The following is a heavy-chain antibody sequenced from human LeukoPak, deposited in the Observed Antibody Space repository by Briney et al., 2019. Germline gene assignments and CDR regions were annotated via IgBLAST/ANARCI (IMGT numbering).Heavy chain of an antibody. D-gene: IGHD6-13*01. CDR1: GYSISSGYY. V-gene: IGHV4-38-2*01. CDR2: IYYSGST. CDR3: ARVDSSSWRPMKFDY. J-gene: IGHJ4*02. Sequence: SETLSLTCAVSGYSISSGYYWGWIRQPPGKGLEWIGYIYYSGSTYYNPSLKSRVTISVDTSKNQFSLKLSSVTAADTAVYYCARVDSSSWRPMKFDYWGQGTLVTVSS.